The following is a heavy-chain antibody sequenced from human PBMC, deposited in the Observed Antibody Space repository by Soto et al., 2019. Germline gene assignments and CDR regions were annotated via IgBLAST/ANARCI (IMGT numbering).Heavy chain of an antibody. Sequence: GGSLRLSCAASGFTFSSYAMHWVRQAPGQGLEWVAVISFEGSSKYFGDSLKGRFTISRDNSKNTLYLQMNSLRAEDTALYYCARARDTGTTYDAFDYWGQGTLVTVYS. J-gene: IGHJ4*02. V-gene: IGHV3-30*04. CDR3: ARARDTGTTYDAFDY. CDR2: ISFEGSSK. D-gene: IGHD1-1*01. CDR1: GFTFSSYA.